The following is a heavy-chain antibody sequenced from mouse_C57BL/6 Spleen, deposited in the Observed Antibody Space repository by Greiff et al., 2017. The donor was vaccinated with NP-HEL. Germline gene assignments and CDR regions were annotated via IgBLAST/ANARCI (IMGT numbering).Heavy chain of an antibody. CDR2: INPNNGGT. J-gene: IGHJ4*01. V-gene: IGHV1-26*01. CDR3: ARFEGMDY. CDR1: GYTFTDYY. Sequence: EVQLQQSGPELVKPGASVKISCKASGYTFTDYYMNWVKQSHGKSLEWIGDINPNNGGTSYNQKFKGKATLTVDKSSSTAYMELRSLTSEDSAVYYCARFEGMDYWGQGTSVTVSS.